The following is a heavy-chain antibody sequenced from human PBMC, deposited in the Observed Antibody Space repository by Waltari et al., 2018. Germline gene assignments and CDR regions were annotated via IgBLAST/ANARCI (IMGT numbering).Heavy chain of an antibody. D-gene: IGHD3-16*01. J-gene: IGHJ6*03. V-gene: IGHV1-2*06. CDR3: ARAKRVWGDYYYYMDV. CDR1: GYTFTGYY. CDR2: INPNSGGT. Sequence: QVQLVQSGAEVKKPGASVKVSCKASGYTFTGYYMHWVRQAPGQGLEWMGRINPNSGGTNYAQKFQGRVTMTRDTSISTAYMELSRLRSDDTAVYYCARAKRVWGDYYYYMDVWGKGTTVTVSS.